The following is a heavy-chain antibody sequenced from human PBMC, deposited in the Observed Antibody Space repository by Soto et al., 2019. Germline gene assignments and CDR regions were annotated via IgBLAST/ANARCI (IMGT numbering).Heavy chain of an antibody. CDR1: GFTFSSYA. V-gene: IGHV3-23*01. D-gene: IGHD6-19*01. CDR2: ISGSGGTT. CDR3: AKVKLPRDSNGWYSSFDY. J-gene: IGHJ4*02. Sequence: PGGSLRLSCAASGFTFSSYAMSWVRQAPGKGLEWVSAISGSGGTTYYADSVKGRFTISRDASKNTLYLQMNTLTAEDTAMYYCAKVKLPRDSNGWYSSFDYWGQGTLVTVSS.